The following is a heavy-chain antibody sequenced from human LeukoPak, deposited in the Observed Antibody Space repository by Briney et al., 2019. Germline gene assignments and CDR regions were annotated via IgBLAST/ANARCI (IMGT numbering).Heavy chain of an antibody. D-gene: IGHD3-16*02. J-gene: IGHJ5*02. CDR1: GGTFTIYT. Sequence: SVKVSCKASGGTFTIYTISWVRQAPGQGLEWMGGIIPIFGTANYAQKFQGRVTITADKSTSTAYMELSSLRSEDTAVYYCARESTFGGVIVLGEDLYWFDPWGQGTLVTVSS. CDR3: ARESTFGGVIVLGEDLYWFDP. V-gene: IGHV1-69*06. CDR2: IIPIFGTA.